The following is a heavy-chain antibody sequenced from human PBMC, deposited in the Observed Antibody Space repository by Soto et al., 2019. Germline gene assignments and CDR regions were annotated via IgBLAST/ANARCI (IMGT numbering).Heavy chain of an antibody. J-gene: IGHJ3*01. CDR2: MSSSWVT. CDR3: ARALDSSGWYGDDVFDF. V-gene: IGHV4-4*07. D-gene: IGHD6-19*01. Sequence: WCWLRQADGKGLEWIGRMSSSWVTNYSPSLKSRVTMSVDMSKNQFSLKLSSVTATDAAVYYCARALDSSGWYGDDVFDFWGQGRLVP.